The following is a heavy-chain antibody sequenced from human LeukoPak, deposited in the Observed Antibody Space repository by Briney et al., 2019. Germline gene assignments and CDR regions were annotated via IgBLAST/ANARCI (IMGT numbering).Heavy chain of an antibody. CDR1: GYSFANYW. V-gene: IGHV5-51*01. D-gene: IGHD6-13*01. CDR3: ARRGSWHNDAFDI. Sequence: GESLKISCQGSGYSFANYWIGWVRQMPGKGLEWMGIIYPGDSDTRYSPSFQGQVTFSADKSINAAYLQWNSLKASVTAMYYCARRGSWHNDAFDIWGQGTMVTVSS. CDR2: IYPGDSDT. J-gene: IGHJ3*02.